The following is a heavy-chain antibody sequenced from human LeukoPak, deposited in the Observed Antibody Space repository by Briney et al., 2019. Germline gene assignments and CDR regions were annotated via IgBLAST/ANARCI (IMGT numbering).Heavy chain of an antibody. CDR2: IWGDENHK. D-gene: IGHD3-22*01. CDR1: GFTLSSSG. Sequence: GGSLRLSCAASGFTLSSSGMHWVRQAPGKGLEWVAVIWGDENHKYYGDSVKGRFTISRDNSKNTLYLQMNSPRAEDTAVHYCARDYYDSSGYWPDAFDIWGQGTMVTVSS. V-gene: IGHV3-33*01. J-gene: IGHJ3*02. CDR3: ARDYYDSSGYWPDAFDI.